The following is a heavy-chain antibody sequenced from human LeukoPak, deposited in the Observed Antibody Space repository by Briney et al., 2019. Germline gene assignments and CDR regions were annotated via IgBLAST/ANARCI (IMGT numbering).Heavy chain of an antibody. Sequence: PGGSLRLSCATSGFTFSSYWMSWVRQAPGKGLEWVANIKQDGSEKYYVDSVKGRFTISRDNAKNSLYLQMNSLRAEDTAVYYCARRRIGVLRGVTGPPDYWGQGTLVTVSS. CDR3: ARRRIGVLRGVTGPPDY. V-gene: IGHV3-7*01. CDR2: IKQDGSEK. D-gene: IGHD3-10*01. J-gene: IGHJ4*02. CDR1: GFTFSSYW.